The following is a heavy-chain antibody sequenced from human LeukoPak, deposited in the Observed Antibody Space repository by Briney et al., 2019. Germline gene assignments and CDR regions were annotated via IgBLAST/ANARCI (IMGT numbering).Heavy chain of an antibody. CDR2: ISGSGGST. J-gene: IGHJ4*02. CDR1: GFTFSSYA. Sequence: GGSLRLSCAASGFTFSSYAMSWVRQAPGKGLEWVSAISGSGGSTYYADSVKGRFTISRDNSKNTLYLQMNSLRAEDTAVYYCAREREYYDYVWGSYRFDYWGQGTLVTVSS. CDR3: AREREYYDYVWGSYRFDY. D-gene: IGHD3-16*02. V-gene: IGHV3-23*01.